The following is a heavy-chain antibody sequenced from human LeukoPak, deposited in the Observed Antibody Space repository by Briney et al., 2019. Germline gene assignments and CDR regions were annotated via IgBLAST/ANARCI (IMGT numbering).Heavy chain of an antibody. CDR2: IYPGDSDT. D-gene: IGHD5-12*01. V-gene: IGHV5-51*01. CDR3: ARQGTIVAGTLGTTSDY. CDR1: GYSFTSYW. J-gene: IGHJ4*02. Sequence: GESLKISCKGSGYSFTSYWIGWVRQMPGKGLEWMGIIYPGDSDTRYSPSFQGQVTISADKSINTAYLQWSSLRASDTAMYYCARQGTIVAGTLGTTSDYWGQGTLLTVSS.